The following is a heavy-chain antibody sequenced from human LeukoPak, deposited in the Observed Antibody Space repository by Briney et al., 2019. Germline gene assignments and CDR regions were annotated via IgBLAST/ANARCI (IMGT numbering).Heavy chain of an antibody. CDR3: ARDVTIFGVVRLGRAFDI. CDR2: IYYSGST. V-gene: IGHV4-59*01. J-gene: IGHJ3*02. Sequence: SETLSLTCRVSGGSISSYYWSWIRQPPGKGLEWIGHIYYSGSTNYNPSLKGRVTISVDTSKNQFSLMLSSVTAADTAVYYCARDVTIFGVVRLGRAFDIWGQGTMVTVSS. CDR1: GGSISSYY. D-gene: IGHD3-3*01.